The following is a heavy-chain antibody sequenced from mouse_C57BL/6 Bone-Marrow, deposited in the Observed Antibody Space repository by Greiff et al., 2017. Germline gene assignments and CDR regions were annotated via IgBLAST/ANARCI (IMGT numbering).Heavy chain of an antibody. Sequence: EVQLQQSGGDLVKPGGSLKLSCAASGFTFSSYGMSWVRQTPDKRLEWVATISSGGSYTYYPDSVKGRFTISRDNAKNTLYLQMSSLKSEDTAMYYCAIHYSHYYGSSFNWYFDVWGTGTTVTVSS. CDR3: AIHYSHYYGSSFNWYFDV. J-gene: IGHJ1*03. V-gene: IGHV5-6*01. CDR1: GFTFSSYG. D-gene: IGHD1-1*01. CDR2: ISSGGSYT.